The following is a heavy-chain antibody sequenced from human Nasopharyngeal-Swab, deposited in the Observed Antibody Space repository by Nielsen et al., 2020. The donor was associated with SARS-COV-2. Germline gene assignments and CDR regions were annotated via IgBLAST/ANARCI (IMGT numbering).Heavy chain of an antibody. CDR1: GFTFSSYS. Sequence: GESLKISCAASGFTFSSYSMNWVRQAPGKGPEWVGRTRNKANSYTTEYAASVKGRFTISRDDSENSVYLQMNSLKTEDTAVYYCARGATIFGVVLGDSYGMDVWGQGTTVTVSS. D-gene: IGHD3-3*01. J-gene: IGHJ6*02. CDR2: TRNKANSYTT. V-gene: IGHV3-72*01. CDR3: ARGATIFGVVLGDSYGMDV.